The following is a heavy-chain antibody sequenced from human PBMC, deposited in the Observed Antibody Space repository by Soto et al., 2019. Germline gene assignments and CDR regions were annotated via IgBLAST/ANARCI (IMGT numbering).Heavy chain of an antibody. J-gene: IGHJ6*02. Sequence: ASVKVSCKASGYTFTSYGISWVRQAPGQGLEWMGWISAYNGNTNYAQKLQGRVTMTTDTSTSTAYMELRSLRSDDTAVYYCARVPGLTGTTVGRGYYYYYGMDVWGQGTTVTVSS. D-gene: IGHD1-7*01. CDR1: GYTFTSYG. V-gene: IGHV1-18*01. CDR3: ARVPGLTGTTVGRGYYYYYGMDV. CDR2: ISAYNGNT.